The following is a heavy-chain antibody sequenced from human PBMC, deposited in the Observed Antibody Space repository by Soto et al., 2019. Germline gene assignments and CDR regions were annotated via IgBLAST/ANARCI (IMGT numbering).Heavy chain of an antibody. Sequence: QVQLQESGPGLVKPSGTLSLTCAVSGGSISSSNWWSWVRQPPGKGLEWIGEMYHSGSTNHNPSLKSRVTISGDKSKNQFALKLRSVTAADTAVYYCARAHCSGGSCYSVQHWFDPWGQGTLVTVSS. CDR2: MYHSGST. CDR3: ARAHCSGGSCYSVQHWFDP. CDR1: GGSISSSNW. V-gene: IGHV4-4*02. J-gene: IGHJ5*02. D-gene: IGHD2-15*01.